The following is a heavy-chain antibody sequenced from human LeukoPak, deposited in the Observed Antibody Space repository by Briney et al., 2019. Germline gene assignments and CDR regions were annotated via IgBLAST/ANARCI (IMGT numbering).Heavy chain of an antibody. CDR1: GGSISSYY. V-gene: IGHV4-59*01. J-gene: IGHJ4*02. CDR2: IYYSGST. D-gene: IGHD5-24*01. Sequence: SETLSLTCTVSGGSISSYYWSWIRQPPGKGLEWIGYIYYSGSTNYNPSLKSRVTISVDTSKNQFSLKLSSVTAADTAVYYCARERSDRYNRAVDYWGQGTLVTVSS. CDR3: ARERSDRYNRAVDY.